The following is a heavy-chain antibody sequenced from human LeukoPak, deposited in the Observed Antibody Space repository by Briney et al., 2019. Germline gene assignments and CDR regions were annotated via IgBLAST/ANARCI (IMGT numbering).Heavy chain of an antibody. V-gene: IGHV1-69*13. J-gene: IGHJ5*02. Sequence: WASVTVSCKASGDTFGDYAINWVRQAPGQGLEWMGRIIPIFPVTNYAQKFQGRVTITADEAASTVYLELSSLSSEDTAVYYCASDPKVVAVPDGRNDRNDPWGQGTLVIVSA. CDR1: GDTFGDYA. D-gene: IGHD1-1*01. CDR2: IIPIFPVT. CDR3: ASDPKVVAVPDGRNDRNDP.